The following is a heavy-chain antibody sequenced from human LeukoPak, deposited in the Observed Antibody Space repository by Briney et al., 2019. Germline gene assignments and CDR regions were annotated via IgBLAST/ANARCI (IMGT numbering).Heavy chain of an antibody. CDR2: ISSSSSYI. J-gene: IGHJ4*02. D-gene: IGHD2-2*02. V-gene: IGHV3-21*01. Sequence: GGSLRLSCAASGFTFSSYSMNWVRQAPGKGLEWVSSISSSSSYIYYADSVKGRFTISRDNAKNSLYLQVNSLRAEDTAVYYCARDQLYCSSTSCYTDAADYWGQGTLVTVSS. CDR3: ARDQLYCSSTSCYTDAADY. CDR1: GFTFSSYS.